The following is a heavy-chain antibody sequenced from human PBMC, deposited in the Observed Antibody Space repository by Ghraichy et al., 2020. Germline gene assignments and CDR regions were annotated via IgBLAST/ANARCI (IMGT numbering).Heavy chain of an antibody. CDR3: AKEPGYYYDSSGLIGGMDV. V-gene: IGHV3-23*01. CDR2: ISGSGGRT. D-gene: IGHD3-22*01. CDR1: GFTFRSYA. Sequence: GGSLRLSCAASGFTFRSYAMSWVRQAPGKGLEWVSAISGSGGRTYYADSVKGRFTISRDISKNTLYLQMNNLRAEDTAVYYCAKEPGYYYDSSGLIGGMDVWGQGTTVTVSS. J-gene: IGHJ6*02.